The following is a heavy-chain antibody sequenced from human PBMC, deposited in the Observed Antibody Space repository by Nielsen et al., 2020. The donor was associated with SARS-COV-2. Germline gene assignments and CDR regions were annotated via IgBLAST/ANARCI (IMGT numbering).Heavy chain of an antibody. Sequence: SETLSLTCTIAGGAISTDYWTWIRHPPGKGLEWMGYIHYTGTTNYNPSLRSRVTISVDTSENRFSLILSSVTATDTAVYYCARGRLLVGAFDFWGQGTLVTVSS. V-gene: IGHV4-59*08. CDR2: IHYTGTT. D-gene: IGHD1-26*01. J-gene: IGHJ5*01. CDR3: ARGRLLVGAFDF. CDR1: GGAISTDY.